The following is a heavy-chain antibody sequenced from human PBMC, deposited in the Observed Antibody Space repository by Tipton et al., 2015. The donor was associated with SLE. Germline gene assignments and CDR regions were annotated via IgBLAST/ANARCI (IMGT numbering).Heavy chain of an antibody. D-gene: IGHD6-19*01. J-gene: IGHJ4*02. V-gene: IGHV1-18*04. CDR3: ARERIAVAAGFDY. Sequence: QVQLVPSGAEVKKPGASVKVSCKASGYTFTSYGISWVRQAPGQGLEWMGWISAYNGNTNYAQKLQGRVTMTRDTSTSTVYIELSSLRSEDTAVYYCARERIAVAAGFDYWGQGTLVTVSS. CDR1: GYTFTSYG. CDR2: ISAYNGNT.